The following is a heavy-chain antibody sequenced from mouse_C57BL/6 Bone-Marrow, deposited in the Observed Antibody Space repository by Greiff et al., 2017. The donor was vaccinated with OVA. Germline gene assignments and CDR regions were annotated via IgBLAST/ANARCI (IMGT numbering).Heavy chain of an antibody. V-gene: IGHV7-1*01. Sequence: EVQVVESGGGLVQSGRSLRLSCATSGFTFSDFYMEWVRQAPGKGLEWIAASRNKANDYTTEYSASVKGRFIVSRDTSQSILYLQMNALRAEDTAIYYCARDAFGSSYAMDYWGQGTSVTVSS. CDR1: GFTFSDFY. CDR2: SRNKANDYTT. CDR3: ARDAFGSSYAMDY. D-gene: IGHD1-1*01. J-gene: IGHJ4*01.